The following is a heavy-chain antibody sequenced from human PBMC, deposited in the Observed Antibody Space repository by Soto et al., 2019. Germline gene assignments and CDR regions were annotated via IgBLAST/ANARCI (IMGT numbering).Heavy chain of an antibody. J-gene: IGHJ6*03. V-gene: IGHV3-23*01. D-gene: IGHD3-3*01. CDR2: ISGSGGST. Sequence: PEGSLRLSCAASGFTFSSYAMSWVRQAPGKGLEWVSAISGSGGSTYYADTVKGRFTISRDNSKKTLYLKMNNLKAEDTAVYYCAKDVNDRITISLLYYYYYMDVWGKGTTVTVSS. CDR3: AKDVNDRITISLLYYYYYMDV. CDR1: GFTFSSYA.